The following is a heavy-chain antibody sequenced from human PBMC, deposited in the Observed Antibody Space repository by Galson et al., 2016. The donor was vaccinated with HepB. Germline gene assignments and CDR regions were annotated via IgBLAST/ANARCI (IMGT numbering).Heavy chain of an antibody. V-gene: IGHV3-23*01. J-gene: IGHJ4*02. CDR3: ARSRRQGVPGTPYYFDY. CDR2: ISSSGSNT. Sequence: SLRLSCAASGFTFSSHAMSWVRQAPGKGLEWVSAISSSGSNTYDADSVKGRSTISRDTSKNTLFLQMNSLRAEDTAVYYSARSRRQGVPGTPYYFDYWGQGTLVTVSS. CDR1: GFTFSSHA. D-gene: IGHD6-13*01.